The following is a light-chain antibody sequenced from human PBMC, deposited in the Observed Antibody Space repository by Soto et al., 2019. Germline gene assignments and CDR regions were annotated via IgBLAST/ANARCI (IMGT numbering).Light chain of an antibody. V-gene: IGLV2-11*01. CDR1: SSYFGSFKY. CDR3: CSDAGSYV. Sequence: QSALTQPRSVSGSPGQSVTISCSGASSYFGSFKYVSWYQHHPGEAPKVMIYDVTQRPSGVPDRFSGSKSGNTASLTISGLQAEDEADYYCCSDAGSYVFGSGTKVTVL. CDR2: DVT. J-gene: IGLJ1*01.